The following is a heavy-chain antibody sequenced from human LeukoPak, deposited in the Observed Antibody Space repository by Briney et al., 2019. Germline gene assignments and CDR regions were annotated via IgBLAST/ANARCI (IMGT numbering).Heavy chain of an antibody. V-gene: IGHV3-74*01. J-gene: IGHJ4*02. CDR2: LPPVELGI. CDR3: VGTIASRGSEY. Sequence: QSGGSLRLSCAASGFTFSSYAMSWVRQAPGMGLVWVSRLPPVELGIIYADSVKGRFTVSRDNAKNTVYLQMNNLRVDDTAMYYCVGTIASRGSEYWGQGALVTVSS. CDR1: GFTFSSYA. D-gene: IGHD6-6*01.